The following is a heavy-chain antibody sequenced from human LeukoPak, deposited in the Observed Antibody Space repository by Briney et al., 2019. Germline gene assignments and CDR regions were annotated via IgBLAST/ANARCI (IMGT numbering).Heavy chain of an antibody. V-gene: IGHV3-23*01. CDR1: GFTFSSNA. CDR2: ISGNGGST. CDR3: AKAGWSWYFDY. J-gene: IGHJ4*02. D-gene: IGHD1-26*01. Sequence: GGSLRLSCAASGFTFSSNAMSWVRQAPGKGLEWVSDISGNGGSTYYADSVKGRFTISRDNSNNTLYLRMNSLRAEDTAVYHCAKAGWSWYFDYWGQGTLVTVSS.